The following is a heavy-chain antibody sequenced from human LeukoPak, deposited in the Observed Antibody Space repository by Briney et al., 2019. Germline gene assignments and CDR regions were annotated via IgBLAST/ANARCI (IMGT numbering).Heavy chain of an antibody. V-gene: IGHV3-30*18. D-gene: IGHD3-22*01. CDR1: GFTFSSYG. CDR3: AKDHDSYDSSGYYCDY. Sequence: GGSLRLSCAASGFTFSSYGMHWVRQAPGKGLEWVAVISYDGSNKYYADSVKGRFTISRDNSKNMLYLQMNSLRAEDTAVYYCAKDHDSYDSSGYYCDYWGQGTLVTVSS. CDR2: ISYDGSNK. J-gene: IGHJ4*02.